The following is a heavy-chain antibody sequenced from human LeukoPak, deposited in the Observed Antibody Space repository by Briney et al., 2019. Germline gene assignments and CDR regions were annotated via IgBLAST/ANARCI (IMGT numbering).Heavy chain of an antibody. CDR2: IKQDGSEK. J-gene: IGHJ4*02. V-gene: IGHV3-7*01. CDR3: AREHDFWSGYIDY. D-gene: IGHD3-3*01. CDR1: GFTFSSYW. Sequence: GGSLRLSCAASGFTFSSYWMSWVRQAPGKGLEWVANIKQDGSEKYYVDSVKGRFTISRDNAKNSLYLQMNSLRAEDTAVYYCAREHDFWSGYIDYWGQGTPVTVSS.